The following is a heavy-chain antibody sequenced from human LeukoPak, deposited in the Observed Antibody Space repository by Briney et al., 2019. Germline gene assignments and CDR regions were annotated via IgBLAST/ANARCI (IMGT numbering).Heavy chain of an antibody. Sequence: PSETLSLTCAVSGNSIGSSYYWGWIRQPPGKGLEWIASIYHSGSTYYNPSLKSRVTISMDTSKNEFSLRLSSVTAADTAVYYCARTDPGGSSFDYWGQGTLVTVSS. CDR2: IYHSGST. CDR3: ARTDPGGSSFDY. J-gene: IGHJ4*02. V-gene: IGHV4-38-2*01. D-gene: IGHD5-12*01. CDR1: GNSIGSSYY.